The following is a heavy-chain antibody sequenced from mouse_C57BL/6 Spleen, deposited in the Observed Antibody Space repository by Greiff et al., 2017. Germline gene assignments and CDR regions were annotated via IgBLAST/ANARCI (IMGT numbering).Heavy chain of an antibody. Sequence: VQLQQSGPELVKPGASVKMSCKASGYTFTDYDMHWVKQSHGKSLEWIGYINPNNGGTSYNQKFKGKATLTVDKSSSTAYMELSSLTSEDSAVYYCGREGKRNYVANWGQGTTLSVSS. D-gene: IGHD1-1*01. CDR3: GREGKRNYVAN. CDR2: INPNNGGT. V-gene: IGHV1-22*01. CDR1: GYTFTDYD. J-gene: IGHJ2*01.